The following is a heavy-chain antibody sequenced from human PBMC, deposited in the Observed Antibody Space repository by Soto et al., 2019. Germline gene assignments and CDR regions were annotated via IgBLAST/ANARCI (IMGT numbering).Heavy chain of an antibody. D-gene: IGHD3-22*01. Sequence: QVQLQESGPGLVKPSETLSLTCTVSGGSISSYYWSWIRQPAGKGLEWIGRIYTSGSTNYNPSLTSRVTMSVDTSKNQFSLKLSSVTAADTAVYYCARGGYYDSSGYGSLDYWGQGTLVTVSS. V-gene: IGHV4-4*07. CDR2: IYTSGST. CDR3: ARGGYYDSSGYGSLDY. CDR1: GGSISSYY. J-gene: IGHJ4*02.